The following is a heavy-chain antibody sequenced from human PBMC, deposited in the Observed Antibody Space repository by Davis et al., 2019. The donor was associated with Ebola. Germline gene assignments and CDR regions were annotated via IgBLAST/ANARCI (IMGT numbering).Heavy chain of an antibody. D-gene: IGHD3-16*01. CDR3: ARGGDAHAFDI. Sequence: HTGGSLRLSCAVSGLTVSTSYMSWVRQAPGKGLVYVSRINNDGSGTTYADSVQGRFTISRDNAKNTVYLQMNSLRAEDTAVYYCARGGDAHAFDIWGQGTMVTVSS. CDR2: INNDGSGT. V-gene: IGHV3-74*01. J-gene: IGHJ3*02. CDR1: GLTVSTSY.